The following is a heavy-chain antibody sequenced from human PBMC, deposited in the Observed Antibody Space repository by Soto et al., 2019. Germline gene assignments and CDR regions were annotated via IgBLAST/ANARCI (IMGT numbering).Heavy chain of an antibody. J-gene: IGHJ6*02. V-gene: IGHV4-59*01. CDR1: GGSISSYY. CDR3: ARDLMVRGVPTFYYYYYGMDV. Sequence: SETLSLTCTVSGGSISSYYWSWIRQPPGKGLEWIGYIYYSGSTNYNPSLKSRVTISVDTSKNQFSLKLSSVTAADTAVYYCARDLMVRGVPTFYYYYYGMDVWGQGTTVTVSS. D-gene: IGHD3-10*01. CDR2: IYYSGST.